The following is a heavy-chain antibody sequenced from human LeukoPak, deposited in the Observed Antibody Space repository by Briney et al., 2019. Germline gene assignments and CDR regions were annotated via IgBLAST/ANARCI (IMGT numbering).Heavy chain of an antibody. Sequence: GGSLRLSRAASGFTFSSYWMSWVRQAPGKGLEWVANIKQDGSEKYYVDSVKGRFTISRDNAKNSLYLQMNSLRAEDTAVYYCARDVYSSGWYQFFDYWGQGTLVTVSS. V-gene: IGHV3-7*01. D-gene: IGHD6-19*01. J-gene: IGHJ4*02. CDR2: IKQDGSEK. CDR3: ARDVYSSGWYQFFDY. CDR1: GFTFSSYW.